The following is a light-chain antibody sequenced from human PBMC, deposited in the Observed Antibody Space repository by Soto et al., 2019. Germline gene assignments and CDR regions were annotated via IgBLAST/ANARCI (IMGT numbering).Light chain of an antibody. CDR1: ERVSSY. J-gene: IGKJ1*01. CDR2: DAS. CDR3: QQYGDSPET. V-gene: IGKV3D-20*01. Sequence: VLPQSAATLSLSPGERATLSCGACERVSSYLASYQNKSGQAPRHLISDASDRATDIPDRFHVSGSGTDFTLTISRLVPEDFAVDYCQQYGDSPETFSQRTSLDIK.